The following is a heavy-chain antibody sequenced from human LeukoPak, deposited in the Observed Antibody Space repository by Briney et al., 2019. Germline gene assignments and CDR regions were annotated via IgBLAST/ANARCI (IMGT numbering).Heavy chain of an antibody. V-gene: IGHV3-48*03. Sequence: GGSLRLSCAASGFTFSSYEMNWVRQAPGKGLEWVSYISSSGSTIYYADSVKGRFTISRDNAKNSLYLQMNSLRAEDTAVYYCARGLYSSGWSRRALDIWGQGTMVTVSS. J-gene: IGHJ3*02. CDR2: ISSSGSTI. CDR1: GFTFSSYE. CDR3: ARGLYSSGWSRRALDI. D-gene: IGHD6-19*01.